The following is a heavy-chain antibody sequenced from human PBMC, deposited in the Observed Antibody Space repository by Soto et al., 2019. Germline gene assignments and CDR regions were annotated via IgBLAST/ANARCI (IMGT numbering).Heavy chain of an antibody. J-gene: IGHJ6*02. D-gene: IGHD3-16*01. CDR2: IGATSSSGSNF. Sequence: EVQLEESGGGLVQPGGSLRLSCAASGFTLSSFALNWVRQAPGKGLEWVSYIGATSSSGSNFYYAASVKGRFTISRDSAKNSLFLKMNSLRDEDTAIYYCARGGKVPYYYGMDVWGQGTTVTVSS. V-gene: IGHV3-48*03. CDR1: GFTLSSFA. CDR3: ARGGKVPYYYGMDV.